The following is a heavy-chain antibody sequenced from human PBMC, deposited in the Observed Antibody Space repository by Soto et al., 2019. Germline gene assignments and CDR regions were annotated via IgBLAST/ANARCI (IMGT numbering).Heavy chain of an antibody. CDR2: ISGGRSSI. CDR3: AISRGATA. CDR1: GFSFNNYT. J-gene: IGHJ4*02. V-gene: IGHV3-21*01. Sequence: EVQLVESGGGLVQPGGSLRLSCAASGFSFNNYTMNWVRQAPGKGLQWVSSISGGRSSIYYADSVKGRFTISRDNAKNSLYLQMNSLRADDTAVYYCAISRGATAWGQGTLVTVSS. D-gene: IGHD1-26*01.